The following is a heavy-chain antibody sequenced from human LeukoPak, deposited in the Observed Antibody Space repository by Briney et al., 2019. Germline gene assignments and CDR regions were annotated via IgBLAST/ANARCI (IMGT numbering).Heavy chain of an antibody. V-gene: IGHV3-33*01. D-gene: IGHD6-13*01. CDR2: VLPDGRSK. J-gene: IGHJ4*02. CDR1: GFTFSDYG. CDR3: VRDGDSSSWNFDY. Sequence: GRSLRLSCAASGFTFSDYGMRWVRQAPGKGLEWVAFVLPDGRSKYYVDSVKGRFAISRDDSKNTVDLEMNSLRVEDTAVYYCVRDGDSSSWNFDYWGQGSLVTVSS.